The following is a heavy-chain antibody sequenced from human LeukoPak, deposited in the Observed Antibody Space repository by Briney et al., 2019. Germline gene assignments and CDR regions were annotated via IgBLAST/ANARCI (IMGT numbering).Heavy chain of an antibody. D-gene: IGHD6-19*01. CDR2: IYTGGDT. Sequence: GGSLRLSCAASGFTFSTYAMSWVRQAPGKGLEWVSVIYTGGDTYYADSVRGRFTISRDNSKNTVNLQMNSLRAEDTALYYCAGGQMFTSGGFDDWGQGTLVTVSS. V-gene: IGHV3-53*01. CDR3: AGGQMFTSGGFDD. CDR1: GFTFSTYA. J-gene: IGHJ4*02.